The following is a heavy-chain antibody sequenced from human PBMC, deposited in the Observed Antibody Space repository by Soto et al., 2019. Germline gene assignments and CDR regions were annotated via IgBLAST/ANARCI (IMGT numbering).Heavy chain of an antibody. V-gene: IGHV4-34*01. D-gene: IGHD6-19*01. Sequence: QVQLQQWGAGLLKPSETLSLTCAVYGGSFSGYYWSWIRQPPGKGLEWIGEINHSGSTNYNPSLKSRVTVAVDTSKNQSSLKLSSVTVADTAVYYCARVPIAVAGTFVYGGQGTLVTFSS. CDR2: INHSGST. CDR3: ARVPIAVAGTFVY. CDR1: GGSFSGYY. J-gene: IGHJ4*02.